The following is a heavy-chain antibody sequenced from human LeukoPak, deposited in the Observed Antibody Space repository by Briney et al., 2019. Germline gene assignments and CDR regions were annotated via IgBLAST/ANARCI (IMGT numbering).Heavy chain of an antibody. Sequence: GGSLRLSCAASGFTFSSYGMHWVRQAPGKGLEWVAVISYDGSNKYYADSVKGRFTISRDNSKNTLYLQMNSLRAEDTAVYYCAIDRFGTFLEWLFDYWGQGTLVTVSS. V-gene: IGHV3-30*03. D-gene: IGHD3-3*02. CDR3: AIDRFGTFLEWLFDY. CDR1: GFTFSSYG. CDR2: ISYDGSNK. J-gene: IGHJ4*02.